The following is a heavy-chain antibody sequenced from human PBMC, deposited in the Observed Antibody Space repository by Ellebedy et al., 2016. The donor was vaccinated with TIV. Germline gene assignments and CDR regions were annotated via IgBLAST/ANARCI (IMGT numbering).Heavy chain of an antibody. V-gene: IGHV1-18*04. J-gene: IGHJ4*02. CDR2: ISFYNGYT. Sequence: AASVKVSCKTSGYTFPNYGISWVRQAPGQGLEWMAWISFYNGYTRFEQNLQGRVTVTTDTSTNTAYMELRSLTSDDTAVYYCARRGADCGGDCFDYWGQGTLVTVSS. CDR3: ARRGADCGGDCFDY. D-gene: IGHD2-21*01. CDR1: GYTFPNYG.